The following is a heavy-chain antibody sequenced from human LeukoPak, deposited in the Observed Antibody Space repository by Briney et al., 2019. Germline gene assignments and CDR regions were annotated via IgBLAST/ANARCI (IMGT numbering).Heavy chain of an antibody. CDR2: TYYRSKWYN. CDR1: GDSVSSNSAA. D-gene: IGHD3-10*01. J-gene: IGHJ4*02. Sequence: SQTLSLTCAISGDSVSSNSAAWNWIRQSPSRGLEWLGRTYYRSKWYNDYAVSVKSRITINPDTSKNQFSLQLNSVTPEDTAVYYCARSYYGSGSYYQLEPYYFDYWGQGTLVTVSP. V-gene: IGHV6-1*01. CDR3: ARSYYGSGSYYQLEPYYFDY.